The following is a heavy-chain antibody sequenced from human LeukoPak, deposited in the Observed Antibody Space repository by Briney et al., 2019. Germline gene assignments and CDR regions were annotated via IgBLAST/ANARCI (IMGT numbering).Heavy chain of an antibody. CDR3: ARSTTEDIVVVPAAPSTTDYGMDV. Sequence: GAALKISYKGAGCGFTSYWIGWGRRMPGKGGGGMGMIYPGDSDTRYSPSFQGQGTISADNSISTAYLQWSSLKASDTAMYYCARSTTEDIVVVPAAPSTTDYGMDVWGQGTTVTVSS. V-gene: IGHV5-51*01. J-gene: IGHJ6*02. CDR1: GCGFTSYW. D-gene: IGHD2-2*01. CDR2: IYPGDSDT.